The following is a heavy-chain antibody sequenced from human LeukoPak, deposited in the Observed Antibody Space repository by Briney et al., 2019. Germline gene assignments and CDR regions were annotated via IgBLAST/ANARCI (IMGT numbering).Heavy chain of an antibody. CDR3: ARVDSISWAFDY. Sequence: ASVKVSCKASGYTFTGYYMHWVRQAPGQGLEGMGWINPNSGGTNYAQKLQSRVTITRDTSISTAYMELRRLRSDNTPVYYSARVDSISWAFDYWGEGNLVTVSS. J-gene: IGHJ4*02. CDR1: GYTFTGYY. V-gene: IGHV1-2*02. D-gene: IGHD6-13*01. CDR2: INPNSGGT.